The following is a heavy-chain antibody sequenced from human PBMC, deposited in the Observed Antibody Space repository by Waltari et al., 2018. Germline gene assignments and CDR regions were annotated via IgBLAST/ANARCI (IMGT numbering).Heavy chain of an antibody. CDR3: ARDFTHYAMDV. Sequence: EVQVVESGGGLIQPGGSLRLSCAASGFTVSSNYMNWVRQAPGKGREWVSVIVSGGNTYYADSGKCRFTVSRDNSKNTVYLQMNTLRAEDTAVYYCARDFTHYAMDVWGQGTTVTVSS. J-gene: IGHJ6*02. CDR1: GFTVSSNY. CDR2: IVSGGNT. V-gene: IGHV3-53*01.